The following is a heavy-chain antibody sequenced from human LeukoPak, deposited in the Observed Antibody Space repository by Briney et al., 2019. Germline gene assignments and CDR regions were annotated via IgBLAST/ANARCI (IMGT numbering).Heavy chain of an antibody. CDR3: AKSGYNRFDY. J-gene: IGHJ4*02. D-gene: IGHD5-24*01. Sequence: GGSLRLSCAASGFTFSIYAMSWVRQAPGKGLEWVSSISGSGSGGSTYYADSVKGRFTISRDNSKNTLYLQMNSLRAEDTAVYYCAKSGYNRFDYWGQGTLVTVSS. CDR1: GFTFSIYA. V-gene: IGHV3-23*01. CDR2: ISGSGSGGST.